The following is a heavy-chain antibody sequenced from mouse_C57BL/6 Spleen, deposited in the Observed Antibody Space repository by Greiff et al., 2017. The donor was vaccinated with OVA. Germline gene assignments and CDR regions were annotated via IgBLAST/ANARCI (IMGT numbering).Heavy chain of an antibody. Sequence: QVQLKQSGAELVRPGASVTLSCKASGYTFTDYEMHWVKQTPVHGLEWIGAIDPETGGTAYNQKFKGKAILTADKSSSTAYMELRSLTSEDSAVYYCTGPHFDYWGQGTTLTVSS. CDR1: GYTFTDYE. CDR3: TGPHFDY. J-gene: IGHJ2*01. V-gene: IGHV1-15*01. CDR2: IDPETGGT.